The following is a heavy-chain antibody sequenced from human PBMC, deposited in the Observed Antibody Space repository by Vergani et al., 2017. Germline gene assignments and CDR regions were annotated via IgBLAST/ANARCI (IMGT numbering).Heavy chain of an antibody. CDR3: AVRPRVNLVGGEIVTKRTFDY. J-gene: IGHJ4*01. Sequence: QVQLQQWGAGVVKPSGTLSLTCAVFGESFSSFYWSWIRQPPGKGLEWIGEINNDGHTNYNPSLESRVTVSRDTAKNQFYLNLMSVTAADTAMYYCAVRPRVNLVGGEIVTKRTFDYWGQGSLGTVSS. CDR2: INNDGHT. V-gene: IGHV4-34*02. CDR1: GESFSSFY. D-gene: IGHD3-10*01.